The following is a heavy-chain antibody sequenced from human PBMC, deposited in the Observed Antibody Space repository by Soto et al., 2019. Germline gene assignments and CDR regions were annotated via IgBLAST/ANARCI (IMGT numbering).Heavy chain of an antibody. CDR2: ISGSGGST. J-gene: IGHJ4*02. V-gene: IGHV3-23*01. D-gene: IGHD3-22*01. CDR3: AKGDLRITMIVVVTPSYYFDY. Sequence: GGSLGLSSETSGFTFSSYAISWVRQAPGKGLEWVSAISGSGGSTYYADSVKGRFTISRDNSKNTLYLQMNSLRAEDTAVYYCAKGDLRITMIVVVTPSYYFDYWGQGTLVTVSS. CDR1: GFTFSSYA.